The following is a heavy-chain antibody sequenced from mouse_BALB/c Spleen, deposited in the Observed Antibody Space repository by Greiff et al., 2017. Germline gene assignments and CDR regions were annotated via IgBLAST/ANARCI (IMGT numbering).Heavy chain of an antibody. CDR1: GYSFTGYN. Sequence: EVQLQQSGPELGKPGASVKISFKASGYSFTGYNMYWVKQSHRKSLEWIGYIDPYNGGTSYNQKSKGKATLTVDKSSSTAYMHLNSLTSEDSAIYYCAREGAFGFAYWGQGTLVTVSA. V-gene: IGHV1S135*01. CDR2: IDPYNGGT. CDR3: AREGAFGFAY. J-gene: IGHJ3*01.